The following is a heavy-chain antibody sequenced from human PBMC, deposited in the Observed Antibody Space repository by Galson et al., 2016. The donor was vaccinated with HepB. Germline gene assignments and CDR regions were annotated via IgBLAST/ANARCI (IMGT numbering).Heavy chain of an antibody. CDR1: QFTFSSYA. V-gene: IGHV3-30-3*01. D-gene: IGHD3-16*01. CDR2: ISGDGNSK. Sequence: SLRLSCAASQFTFSSYAMHWVRQAPGKGLGSLAVISGDGNSKYYADSVRGRFSISRDNSKNTLYLQMNSLRAEDTAVYYCVKESPVRGNHFEYWGQGTLVTVSS. J-gene: IGHJ4*02. CDR3: VKESPVRGNHFEY.